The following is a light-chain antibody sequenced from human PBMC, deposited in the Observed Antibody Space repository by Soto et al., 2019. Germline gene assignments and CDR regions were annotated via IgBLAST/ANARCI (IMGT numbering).Light chain of an antibody. CDR3: PQRRNWVS. CDR2: DTS. V-gene: IGKV3-11*01. J-gene: IGKJ3*01. Sequence: LTQSPAILSLSPGERATLSCTASQSVDTYIAWYQQRPGQPPRLLIHDTSHRASGVPARFRGSGSGTYFTRTIASLEPEDFAVYFCPQRRNWVSFGPGTRL. CDR1: QSVDTY.